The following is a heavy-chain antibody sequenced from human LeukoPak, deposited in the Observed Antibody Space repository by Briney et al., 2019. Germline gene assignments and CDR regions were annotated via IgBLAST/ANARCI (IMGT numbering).Heavy chain of an antibody. V-gene: IGHV1-2*02. CDR3: ARGLTKEHSGSYYSVGY. Sequence: ASVKVSCKASGYTFTGYYMHWVRQAPGQGLEWMGWINPNSGGTNYAQKFQGRVTMTRDTSISTAYMELSSLTSEDTAVYYCARGLTKEHSGSYYSVGYWGQGTLVTVSS. CDR2: INPNSGGT. CDR1: GYTFTGYY. J-gene: IGHJ4*02. D-gene: IGHD3-10*01.